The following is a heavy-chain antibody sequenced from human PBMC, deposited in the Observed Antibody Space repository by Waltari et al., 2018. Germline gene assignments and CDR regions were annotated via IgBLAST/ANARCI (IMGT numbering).Heavy chain of an antibody. Sequence: QVQLQESGPGLVKPSQTLSLTCTVSGGPITRGGYYWSWIRQHPGKGLEWSGYIYYSGSTYYNPSLKSRVTISVDTSKNQFSLKLSSVTAADTAVYYCARDRYYDSSGYYYDYWGQGTLVTVSS. D-gene: IGHD3-22*01. V-gene: IGHV4-31*03. CDR3: ARDRYYDSSGYYYDY. J-gene: IGHJ4*02. CDR2: IYYSGST. CDR1: GGPITRGGYY.